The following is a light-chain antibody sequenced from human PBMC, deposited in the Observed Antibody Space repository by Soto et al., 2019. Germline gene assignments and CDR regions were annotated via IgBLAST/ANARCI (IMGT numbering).Light chain of an antibody. Sequence: QSALTQPASVSGSPGQSITISCTGTSSDVGAYDYVSWYQQHPGNAPKLLIYEVIHRPSGVSDRFSGSKSGNTASLTISGLRAEDEADFYCSSYTSTNTLVFGTGTKVTVL. CDR3: SSYTSTNTLV. CDR2: EVI. J-gene: IGLJ1*01. V-gene: IGLV2-14*01. CDR1: SSDVGAYDY.